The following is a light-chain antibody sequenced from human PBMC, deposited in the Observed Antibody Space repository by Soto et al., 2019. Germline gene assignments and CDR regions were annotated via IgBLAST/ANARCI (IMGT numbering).Light chain of an antibody. J-gene: IGLJ2*01. V-gene: IGLV1-40*01. CDR2: GNN. CDR3: QSYDSSLSAVV. Sequence: QLVLTQPPSVSGAPGQRVTISCTGTSSNFGADYDVHWYQQLPGTAPKLLIFGNNRRPSGVPDRFSGSKSGTSASLAITGLQAEDEADYYCQSYDSSLSAVVFGGGTKLTVL. CDR1: SSNFGADYD.